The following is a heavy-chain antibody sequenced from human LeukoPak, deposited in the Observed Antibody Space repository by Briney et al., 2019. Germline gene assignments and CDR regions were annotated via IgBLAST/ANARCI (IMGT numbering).Heavy chain of an antibody. D-gene: IGHD6-13*01. CDR3: ARSYSSSDHYYYYGMDV. Sequence: SETLSLTCTVSGGSIGSYYWNWIRQPPGKGLEWIGYINYIRTTDYSPSLKSRVTISLDTSKNRFSLKLSSVTAADTAMYYCARSYSSSDHYYYYGMDVWGQGTTVTVSS. CDR1: GGSIGSYY. V-gene: IGHV4-59*08. J-gene: IGHJ6*02. CDR2: INYIRTT.